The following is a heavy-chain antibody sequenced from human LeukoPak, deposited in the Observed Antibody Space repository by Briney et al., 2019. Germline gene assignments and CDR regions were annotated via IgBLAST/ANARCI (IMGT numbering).Heavy chain of an antibody. V-gene: IGHV3-23*01. CDR2: ISGSGGGT. J-gene: IGHJ4*02. CDR3: AKDARATFLQYYFDF. CDR1: GFTFSSYA. Sequence: PGGSLRLSCAASGFTFSSYAMSWVRQAPGKGLEWVSAISGSGGGTYYADSVKGRFTISRDNSKNTLYLQMNSLRAEDTAVYYCAKDARATFLQYYFDFWGQGTLVTVSS. D-gene: IGHD2/OR15-2a*01.